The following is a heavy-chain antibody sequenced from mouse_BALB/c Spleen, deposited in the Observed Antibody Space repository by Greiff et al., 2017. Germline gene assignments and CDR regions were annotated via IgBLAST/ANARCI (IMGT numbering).Heavy chain of an antibody. J-gene: IGHJ2*01. CDR1: GYTFTSYW. CDR3: TGSYYGNPFDY. CDR2: IYPGNSDT. Sequence: EVQRVESGTVLARPGASVKMSCKASGYTFTSYWMHWVKQRPGQGLEWIGAIYPGNSDTSYNQKFKGKAKLTAVTSTSTAYMELSSLTNEDSAVYYCTGSYYGNPFDYWGQGTTLTVSS. D-gene: IGHD2-10*01. V-gene: IGHV1-5*01.